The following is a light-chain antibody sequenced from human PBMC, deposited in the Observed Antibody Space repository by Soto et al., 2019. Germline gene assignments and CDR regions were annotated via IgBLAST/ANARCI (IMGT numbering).Light chain of an antibody. Sequence: DIVMTQSPDSLPGSLGESANIHCKSNHSGFSNSKNRNHLSWYQQKPGQPPKLLIYWANTRESGVTDRFSGSGSGTDFTITVSGLQAEDVAIYYCHQYFRSPLTIGGGTQVDIK. V-gene: IGKV4-1*01. CDR3: HQYFRSPLT. CDR1: HSGFSNSKNRNH. CDR2: WAN. J-gene: IGKJ4*01.